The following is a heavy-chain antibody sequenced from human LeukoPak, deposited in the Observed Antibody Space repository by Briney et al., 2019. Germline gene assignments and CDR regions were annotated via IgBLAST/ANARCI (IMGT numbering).Heavy chain of an antibody. V-gene: IGHV1-46*04. D-gene: IGHD6-6*01. CDR1: GYTFTSNY. J-gene: IGHJ5*02. CDR2: INPRGSST. Sequence: GASVKVSCKASGYTFTSNYMHWVRQAPGQGLEWMGVINPRGSSTMYAQRLQGRVTLTRDTSTSTDYMELSSLRPDDTAVYYCARDNSYSDSSWRFDPWGQETPITASS. CDR3: ARDNSYSDSSWRFDP.